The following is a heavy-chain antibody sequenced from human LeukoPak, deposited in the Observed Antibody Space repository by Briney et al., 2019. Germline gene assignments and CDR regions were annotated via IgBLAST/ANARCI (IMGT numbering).Heavy chain of an antibody. D-gene: IGHD2-2*01. CDR1: GGSFSGYY. CDR2: INHSGST. CDR3: ARIKSTSYDLYYFDY. Sequence: PSETLSLTCAVYGGSFSGYYWSWIRQPPGKGLEWIGEINHSGSTNYNPSLKSRVTILVDTSKNQFSLKLSSVTAADTAVYYCARIKSTSYDLYYFDYWGQGTLVTVSS. V-gene: IGHV4-34*01. J-gene: IGHJ4*02.